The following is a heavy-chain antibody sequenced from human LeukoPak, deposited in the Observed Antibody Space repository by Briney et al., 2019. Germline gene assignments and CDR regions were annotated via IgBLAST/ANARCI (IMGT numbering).Heavy chain of an antibody. J-gene: IGHJ5*02. Sequence: ASGKLSCKASGYTFTGYYMHWGRQAPGQGLEWMGGFNPNTAVTNFAQRFQGRGTLTRDTAITTAYMDLTNLASHDTAVYYCARGTSLRLLLSWFDTWGQGTLVTVSS. D-gene: IGHD2-15*01. CDR3: ARGTSLRLLLSWFDT. CDR2: FNPNTAVT. CDR1: GYTFTGYY. V-gene: IGHV1-2*02.